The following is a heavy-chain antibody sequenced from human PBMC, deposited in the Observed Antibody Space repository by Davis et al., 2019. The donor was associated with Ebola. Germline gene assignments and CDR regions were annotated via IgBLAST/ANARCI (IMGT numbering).Heavy chain of an antibody. Sequence: AASVKVSCKAPGYMFTSYGITWVRQAPGQGLEWMGWISAYDGETNYAQKVQGRVIMTTDTSTTTAYMEVGSLRSDDTAVYYCARAQFPTTSDHWGQGTLVTVSS. J-gene: IGHJ4*02. V-gene: IGHV1-18*04. D-gene: IGHD1-1*01. CDR1: GYMFTSYG. CDR3: ARAQFPTTSDH. CDR2: ISAYDGET.